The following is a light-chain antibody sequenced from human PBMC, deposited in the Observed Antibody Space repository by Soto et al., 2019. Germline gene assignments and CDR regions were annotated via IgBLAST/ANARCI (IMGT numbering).Light chain of an antibody. J-gene: IGKJ2*01. CDR1: QSISIY. V-gene: IGKV1-39*01. CDR2: AAS. CDR3: QQGYSTPRT. Sequence: DIQMTQSPSSLSASVGDRVTVTCRASQSISIYLNWYQQEPGKAPKLLIYAASSLQSGVPSRFSGSGSGTDFTLTISSLQPEDFVTYYCQQGYSTPRTFGQGTKVDIK.